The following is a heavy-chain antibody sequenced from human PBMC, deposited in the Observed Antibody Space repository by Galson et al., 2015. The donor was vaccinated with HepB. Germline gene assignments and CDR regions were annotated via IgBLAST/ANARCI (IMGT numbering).Heavy chain of an antibody. V-gene: IGHV3-30*18. J-gene: IGHJ4*02. CDR1: GFTFSSYG. CDR3: AKDFLFRDVVVVGYFDY. Sequence: SLRLSCAASGFTFSSYGMHWVRQAQGKGLEWVAVISYDGSNKYYADSVKGRFTISRDNSKNTLYLQMNSLRAEDTAVYYCAKDFLFRDVVVVGYFDYWGQGTLVTVSS. D-gene: IGHD2-15*01. CDR2: ISYDGSNK.